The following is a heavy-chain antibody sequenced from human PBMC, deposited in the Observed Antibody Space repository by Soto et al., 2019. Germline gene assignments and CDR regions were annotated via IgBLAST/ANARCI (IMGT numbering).Heavy chain of an antibody. J-gene: IGHJ4*02. Sequence: SETLSLTCAVYGGSFSDYYWSWVRQPPGKGLEWIGEINHGGGTNYNPSLKSRVTISVDTSKNQFSLKVTSVTAADTAVYYCATLPFLHYYGSGRNDSWGQGTLVTVSS. CDR3: ATLPFLHYYGSGRNDS. V-gene: IGHV4-34*01. CDR2: INHGGGT. D-gene: IGHD3-10*01. CDR1: GGSFSDYY.